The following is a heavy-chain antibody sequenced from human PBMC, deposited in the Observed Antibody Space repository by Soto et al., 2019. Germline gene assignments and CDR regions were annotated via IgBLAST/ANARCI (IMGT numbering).Heavy chain of an antibody. V-gene: IGHV4-39*01. CDR1: GGSISSSSYY. J-gene: IGHJ6*02. Sequence: PSETLSLTCTVSGGSISSSSYYWGWIRQPPGKGLEWIGSIYYSGSTYYNPSLKSRVTISVDTSKNQFSLKLSSVTAADTAVYYCARRSGDSGYYYYYGMDVWGQGTTVTVAS. CDR3: ARRSGDSGYYYYYGMDV. CDR2: IYYSGST. D-gene: IGHD4-17*01.